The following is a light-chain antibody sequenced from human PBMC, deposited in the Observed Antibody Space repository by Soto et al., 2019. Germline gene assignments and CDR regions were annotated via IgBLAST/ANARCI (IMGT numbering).Light chain of an antibody. J-gene: IGLJ3*02. CDR2: RTD. Sequence: QSVLTQPPSASGAPGQTVTISCSGSSSNIGSNFVYWYQQVPGTAPKLLIYRTDQRPSGVPDRFSGSKPGASAYLAISGLRSDDEADYYCAAWDNSLRWVFGGGTKLTAL. V-gene: IGLV1-47*01. CDR3: AAWDNSLRWV. CDR1: SSNIGSNF.